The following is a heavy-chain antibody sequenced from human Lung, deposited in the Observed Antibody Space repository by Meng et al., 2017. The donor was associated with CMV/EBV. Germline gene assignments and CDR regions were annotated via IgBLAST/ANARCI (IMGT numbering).Heavy chain of an antibody. CDR3: ARDRTYRRYEFDS. Sequence: ASXXVSXKASGYTFTDYYMHWVRQAPGQGLEWMGWINPNSGGTSYAQKFQGSVTMTRDTSISTAYMELSSLRSDDTAVYYCARDRTYRRYEFDSWGQGTLVTVSS. V-gene: IGHV1-2*02. CDR2: INPNSGGT. D-gene: IGHD5-12*01. CDR1: GYTFTDYY. J-gene: IGHJ4*02.